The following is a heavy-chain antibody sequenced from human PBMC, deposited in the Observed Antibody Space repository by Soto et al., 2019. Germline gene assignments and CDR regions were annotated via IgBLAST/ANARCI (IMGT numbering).Heavy chain of an antibody. CDR1: GGTFSTYA. D-gene: IGHD1-26*01. J-gene: IGHJ4*02. V-gene: IGHV1-69*01. Sequence: QVQLVQSGAEVKKPGSSVKVSCKASGGTFSTYAITWVRQAPGQGLEWMGGIIPMFGTANYAQQFRGRVTVTADESTSTAHMELSSLRYEDTAVYYCARGWETVGTTTPFAYWGQGTLVTVSS. CDR3: ARGWETVGTTTPFAY. CDR2: IIPMFGTA.